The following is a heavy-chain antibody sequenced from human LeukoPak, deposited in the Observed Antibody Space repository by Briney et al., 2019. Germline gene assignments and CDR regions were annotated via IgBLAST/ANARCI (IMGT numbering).Heavy chain of an antibody. CDR3: ARVTYVDDMLYQYFDY. V-gene: IGHV4-38-2*01. D-gene: IGHD4-17*01. CDR2: IFHSGNS. J-gene: IGHJ4*02. Sequence: PSETLTLTCAVSSYSISSGSYWGWIRQSPGKGLEWVGSIFHSGNSYYNPSLKSRLTMSVDTSKNQFSLKLTSVTAADTALYYCARVTYVDDMLYQYFDYWGQGILVTVSS. CDR1: SYSISSGSY.